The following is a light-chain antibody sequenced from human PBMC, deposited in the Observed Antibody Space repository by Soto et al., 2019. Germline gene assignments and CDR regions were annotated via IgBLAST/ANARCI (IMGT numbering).Light chain of an antibody. CDR2: SNN. CDR1: SSNIGDNY. J-gene: IGLJ2*01. Sequence: QSVLTQPPSVSAAPGQKVTISCSGSSSNIGDNYVSWYQHLPGTAPKLLIYSNNQRPSGVPDLFSGSKSGSSASLAISGLRSEDEADYYCAAWDDSLSGPVFGGGTKLTVL. V-gene: IGLV1-47*02. CDR3: AAWDDSLSGPV.